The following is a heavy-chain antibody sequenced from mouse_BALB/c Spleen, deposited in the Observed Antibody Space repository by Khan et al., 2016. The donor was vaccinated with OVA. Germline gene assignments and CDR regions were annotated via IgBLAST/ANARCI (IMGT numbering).Heavy chain of an antibody. CDR1: GYSFTGYF. J-gene: IGHJ2*01. V-gene: IGHV1-20*02. CDR2: INPHIGET. D-gene: IGHD1-1*01. CDR3: TRIYRSDFDY. Sequence: EVQLQQSGPELVRPGASVKISCKASGYSFTGYFMNWVMQSHGKSLEWIGRINPHIGETFYNQRFKDKATLTVDESSNTDHMELRSLASEDSAVYYCTRIYRSDFDYWGQGTTLTVSS.